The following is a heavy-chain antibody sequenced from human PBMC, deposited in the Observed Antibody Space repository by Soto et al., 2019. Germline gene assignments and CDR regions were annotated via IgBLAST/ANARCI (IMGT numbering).Heavy chain of an antibody. D-gene: IGHD3-22*01. CDR1: GGTFSSYA. V-gene: IGHV1-69*13. J-gene: IGHJ6*02. CDR3: ATYYYDSSGYYYELGYYYYGMDV. CDR2: IIPIFGTA. Sequence: GASVKVSCKASGGTFSSYAISWMRQAPGQGLEWMGGIIPIFGTANYAQKFQGRVTITADESTSTAYMELSSLRSEDTAVYYCATYYYDSSGYYYELGYYYYGMDVWGQGTTVTVSS.